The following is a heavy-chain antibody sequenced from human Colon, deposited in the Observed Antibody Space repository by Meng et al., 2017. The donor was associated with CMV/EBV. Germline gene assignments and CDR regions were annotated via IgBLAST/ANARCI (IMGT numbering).Heavy chain of an antibody. V-gene: IGHV3-11*01. CDR2: NSHTGQAL. J-gene: IGHJ4*02. D-gene: IGHD6-6*01. Sequence: SLKTPWAASGFTFSDYFMTWIRQAPGKGLEWLSYNSHTGQALYYADSVKGRLTMSRDNARKSLYLQMNSLRAEDTAIYYCAREGRKAADIWGQGTLVTVSS. CDR1: GFTFSDYF. CDR3: AREGRKAADI.